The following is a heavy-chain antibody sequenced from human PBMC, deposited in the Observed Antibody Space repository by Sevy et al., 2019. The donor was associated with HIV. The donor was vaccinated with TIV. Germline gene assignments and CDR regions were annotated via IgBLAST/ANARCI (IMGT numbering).Heavy chain of an antibody. Sequence: GGSLRLSCAVSGFTFSSSAMGWVRQAPGKGLEWVSTISGGGGSAYYADSVKGRFTISRDNSKNTLYLQMNSLGAEDTAVYYCAKYDWGTTFRPSLDYWGQGTLVTVSS. CDR1: GFTFSSSA. CDR2: ISGGGGSA. V-gene: IGHV3-23*01. J-gene: IGHJ4*02. CDR3: AKYDWGTTFRPSLDY. D-gene: IGHD3-16*01.